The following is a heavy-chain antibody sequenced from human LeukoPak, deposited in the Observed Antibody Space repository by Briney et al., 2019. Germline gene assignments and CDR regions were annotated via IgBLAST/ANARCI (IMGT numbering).Heavy chain of an antibody. CDR3: ARDPGAAAGNLWS. D-gene: IGHD6-13*01. J-gene: IGHJ5*02. Sequence: GGSLRLSCAASGFTFSSYGMHWVRQAPGKGLEWVAVISYDGSNKYYADSVKGRFTISRDNSKNTLYLQMNSLRAEDTAVYYCARDPGAAAGNLWSWGQGTLVTVSS. CDR2: ISYDGSNK. V-gene: IGHV3-30*03. CDR1: GFTFSSYG.